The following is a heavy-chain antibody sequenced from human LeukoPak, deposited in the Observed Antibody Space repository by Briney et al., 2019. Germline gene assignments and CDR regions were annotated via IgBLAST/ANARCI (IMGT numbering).Heavy chain of an antibody. V-gene: IGHV5-51*01. Sequence: GESLKISCKGSGYSFTSYWIGWVRQMPGKGLEWMGIIYPGDSDTRYSPSFQGQVTISADKSISTAYLQWSSLKASDTAMYYCARRIMGPDYYDTKGAFDIWGQGTMVTVSS. CDR1: GYSFTSYW. J-gene: IGHJ3*02. CDR3: ARRIMGPDYYDTKGAFDI. CDR2: IYPGDSDT. D-gene: IGHD3-22*01.